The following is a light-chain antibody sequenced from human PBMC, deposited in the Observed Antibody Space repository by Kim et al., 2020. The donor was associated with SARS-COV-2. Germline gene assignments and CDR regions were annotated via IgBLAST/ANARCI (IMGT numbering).Light chain of an antibody. J-gene: IGLJ2*01. Sequence: ALGQAAWFTCKGDSIRTYYASWFQQKPGPAPVLVIYGKNNRPSGIPDRFSGSSSGNTASLTVTGAQAVDEADYYCSSRDNSGDHVVFGGGTQLTVL. V-gene: IGLV3-19*01. CDR2: GKN. CDR3: SSRDNSGDHVV. CDR1: SIRTYY.